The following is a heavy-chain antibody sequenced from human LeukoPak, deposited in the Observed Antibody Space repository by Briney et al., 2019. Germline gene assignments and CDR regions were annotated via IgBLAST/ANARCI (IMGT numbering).Heavy chain of an antibody. V-gene: IGHV3-48*04. CDR1: GFTFSSNS. CDR3: ARQNFIREGDFDY. J-gene: IGHJ4*02. D-gene: IGHD1-26*01. Sequence: GGSLRLSCAASGFTFSSNSMNWVRQAPGKGLEWLSYISSSSSPIYYADSVKGRFTISRDNAKNSLYLQMNSLRAEDTAVYYCARQNFIREGDFDYWGQGTLVTVSS. CDR2: ISSSSSPI.